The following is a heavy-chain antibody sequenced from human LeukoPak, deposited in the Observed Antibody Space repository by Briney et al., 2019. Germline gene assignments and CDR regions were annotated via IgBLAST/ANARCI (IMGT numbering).Heavy chain of an antibody. J-gene: IGHJ6*02. V-gene: IGHV4-30-4*01. D-gene: IGHD5-18*01. Sequence: PSQTLSLTCTVSGGSISSGDYYWSWIRQPPGKGLEWIGYIYYSGSTYYNPSLKSRVTISVDTSKNQFSLKLSSVTAADTAVYYCARGTAMVAPRDYYYYYGMDVWGQGTTVTVS. CDR1: GGSISSGDYY. CDR3: ARGTAMVAPRDYYYYYGMDV. CDR2: IYYSGST.